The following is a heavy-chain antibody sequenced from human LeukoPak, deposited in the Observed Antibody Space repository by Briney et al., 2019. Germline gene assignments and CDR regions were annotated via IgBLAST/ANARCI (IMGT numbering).Heavy chain of an antibody. J-gene: IGHJ5*02. CDR3: AKQKGLDP. D-gene: IGHD1/OR15-1a*01. Sequence: SETLSLTCTVSGGSINYYYWSWIRQPPGRGLEWIGYIYGTGSTDYNPSLKSRVTISVDTSKNQFSLELRSVTAADTAVYYCAKQKGLDPWGQGTLVTVSS. V-gene: IGHV4-59*01. CDR2: IYGTGST. CDR1: GGSINYYY.